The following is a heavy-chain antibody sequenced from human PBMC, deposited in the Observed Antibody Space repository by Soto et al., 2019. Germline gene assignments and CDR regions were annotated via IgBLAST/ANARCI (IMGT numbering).Heavy chain of an antibody. CDR2: IFNSGTT. V-gene: IGHV4-31*02. CDR1: GASTVSHYH. J-gene: IGHJ4*02. CDR3: ALALGPTTGLDY. Sequence: TLSLTCSVSGASTVSHYHWTWIRQPPGKGLERMGYIFNSGTTFYNPSLTSRLSISMDTSGNHFSLELRSVTAADTAVYYCALALGPTTGLDYWGQGTLVTVSS. D-gene: IGHD1-26*01.